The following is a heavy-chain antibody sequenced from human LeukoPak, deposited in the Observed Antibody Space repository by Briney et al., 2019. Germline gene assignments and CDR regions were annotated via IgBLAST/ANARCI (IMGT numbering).Heavy chain of an antibody. V-gene: IGHV1-69*13. D-gene: IGHD3-9*01. CDR2: IFPVFGTS. Sequence: GASVKVSCKASGGTFNNFAICWVRQAPGQGLEWMGGIFPVFGTSTYAQKFQGRVTVTADESTRTAHMELSSLRSDDTAVYYCARGLSADPASLRYFDWLLSWEGNDTWYYFDYWGQGTLVTVSS. J-gene: IGHJ4*02. CDR3: ARGLSADPASLRYFDWLLSWEGNDTWYYFDY. CDR1: GGTFNNFA.